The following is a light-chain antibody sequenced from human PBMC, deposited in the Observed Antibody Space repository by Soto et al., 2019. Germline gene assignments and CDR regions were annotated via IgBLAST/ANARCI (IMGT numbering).Light chain of an antibody. Sequence: EIEMTQSPATLSVSPGERATLSCRASQSINSALAWYQQKPGQSPRLLIHGASTRATGIPTRFGGSGSGTEFTLTISSLQSEDLAVYYCQHYNKWPPWLTFGGGTKLEIK. V-gene: IGKV3-15*01. CDR3: QHYNKWPPWLT. CDR1: QSINSA. CDR2: GAS. J-gene: IGKJ4*01.